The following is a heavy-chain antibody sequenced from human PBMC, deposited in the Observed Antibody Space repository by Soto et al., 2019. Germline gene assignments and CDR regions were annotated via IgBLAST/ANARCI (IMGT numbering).Heavy chain of an antibody. CDR3: VKWNGYGDY. J-gene: IGHJ4*02. Sequence: QAQLVQSGGGMVHPGRSLRLSCEASGFLFSTSTLNWVRRAPGKGLEWVAEILSRGRDIYYADSVKGRFTVSRDDSRSTVYLQMNSLGVDDTAVYYCVKWNGYGDYWGQGTLVSVSS. CDR1: GFLFSTST. V-gene: IGHV3-33*06. D-gene: IGHD1-1*01. CDR2: ILSRGRDI.